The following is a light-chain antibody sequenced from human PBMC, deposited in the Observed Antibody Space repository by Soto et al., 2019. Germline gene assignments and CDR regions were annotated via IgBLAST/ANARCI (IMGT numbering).Light chain of an antibody. V-gene: IGLV2-14*01. J-gene: IGLJ2*01. Sequence: QSALTQPASVSGSPGQSITISCTGSSNDVGGYNYVSWYQQHPGQAPKLIIYEVTDRPSGVSPRFSGSKSANTASLTISGLQVDDEAEYYCNSYTSSTTLVFGGGTKLTVL. CDR1: SNDVGGYNY. CDR3: NSYTSSTTLV. CDR2: EVT.